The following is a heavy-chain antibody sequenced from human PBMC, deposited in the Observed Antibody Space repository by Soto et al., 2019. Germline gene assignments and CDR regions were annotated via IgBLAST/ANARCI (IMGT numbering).Heavy chain of an antibody. D-gene: IGHD4-17*01. J-gene: IGHJ4*02. CDR2: ISYDGSNK. V-gene: IGHV3-30-3*01. CDR1: GFTFSNYA. Sequence: QVQLVESGGGVVQPGTSLRLSCVASGFTFSNYAMNWVRQAPGKGLEWVAVISYDGSNKYYADSVKGRITISRDNSRNTLYLQMNNLRAEDTAMYYCAIDLGNNYGSFAYWGQGTLVTVSS. CDR3: AIDLGNNYGSFAY.